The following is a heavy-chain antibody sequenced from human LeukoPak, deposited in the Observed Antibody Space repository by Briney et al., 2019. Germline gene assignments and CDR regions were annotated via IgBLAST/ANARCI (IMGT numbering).Heavy chain of an antibody. V-gene: IGHV1-18*01. D-gene: IGHD3-22*01. CDR3: ARDPYSRGKANYFDY. CDR2: ISAYNGNT. J-gene: IGHJ4*02. Sequence: ASVKVSCKASGYTFTSYGISWVRQAPGQGLEWMGWISAYNGNTNYAQKLQGRVTLTRDTSTSTVYMELSSLRSEDTALYYCARDPYSRGKANYFDYWGQGSLVTVSS. CDR1: GYTFTSYG.